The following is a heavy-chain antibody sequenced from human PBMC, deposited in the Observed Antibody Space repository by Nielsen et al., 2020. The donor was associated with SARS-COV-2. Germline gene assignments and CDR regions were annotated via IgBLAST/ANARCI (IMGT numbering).Heavy chain of an antibody. V-gene: IGHV3-9*01. J-gene: IGHJ4*02. D-gene: IGHD6-19*01. CDR2: ISWNSGSI. CDR3: AKDGELYSSGYPGY. CDR1: GFTFDDYA. Sequence: SLKISCAASGFTFDDYAMHWVRQAPGKGLEWVSGISWNSGSIGYADSVKGRFTISRDNAKNSLYLQMNSLRAEDTALYCCAKDGELYSSGYPGYWGQGTLVTVSS.